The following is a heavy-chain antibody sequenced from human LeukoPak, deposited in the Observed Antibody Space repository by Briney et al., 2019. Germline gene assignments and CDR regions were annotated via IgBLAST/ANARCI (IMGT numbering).Heavy chain of an antibody. CDR3: ARQLSITMIVVVTTPGGFDY. V-gene: IGHV1-2*02. CDR2: INPNSGGT. J-gene: IGHJ4*02. Sequence: ASVKVSCKASGYTFTGYYMHWVRQAPGQGLEWMGWINPNSGGTSYAQKFQGRVTMTRDTSISTAYMELSRLRSDDTAVYYCARQLSITMIVVVTTPGGFDYWGQGTLVTVSS. D-gene: IGHD3-22*01. CDR1: GYTFTGYY.